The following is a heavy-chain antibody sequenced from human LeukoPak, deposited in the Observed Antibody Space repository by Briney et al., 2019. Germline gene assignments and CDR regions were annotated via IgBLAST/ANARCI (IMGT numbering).Heavy chain of an antibody. Sequence: IPGGSLRLSCAASGFTFSSYSMNWVRQAPGKGLEWVSSISSSSSYIYYADSVKGRFTISRDNAKNSLYLQMNSLRAEDTAVYYCARDQNVYSSGGFDYWGQGTLVTVSS. CDR1: GFTFSSYS. V-gene: IGHV3-21*01. J-gene: IGHJ4*02. CDR2: ISSSSSYI. CDR3: ARDQNVYSSGGFDY. D-gene: IGHD6-19*01.